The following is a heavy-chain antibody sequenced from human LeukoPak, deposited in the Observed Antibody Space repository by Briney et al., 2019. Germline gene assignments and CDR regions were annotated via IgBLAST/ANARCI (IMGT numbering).Heavy chain of an antibody. CDR2: IKQDGSEE. J-gene: IGHJ4*02. Sequence: GGSLRLSCAASGFTFSTYCMSWVRQAPGKGLEWVANIKQDGSEEYYVDSVKGRFTISRDNSKNTLYLQMNSLRAEDTAVYYCATTGYSSRNYWGQGTLVTVSS. CDR3: ATTGYSSRNY. V-gene: IGHV3-7*03. D-gene: IGHD6-13*01. CDR1: GFTFSTYC.